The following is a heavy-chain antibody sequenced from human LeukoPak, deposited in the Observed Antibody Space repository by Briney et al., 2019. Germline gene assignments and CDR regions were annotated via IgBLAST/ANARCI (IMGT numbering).Heavy chain of an antibody. CDR3: ASITIFGVVIRRYYFDY. V-gene: IGHV4-39*07. J-gene: IGHJ4*02. CDR1: GGSISSSSYY. Sequence: PSGTLSLTCTVSGGSISSSSYYWGWLRQPPGKGLEWIGSIYYSGSTYYNPSLKSRVTISVDTSKNQFSLKLSSVTAADTAVYYYASITIFGVVIRRYYFDYWGQGTLVTVSS. D-gene: IGHD3-3*01. CDR2: IYYSGST.